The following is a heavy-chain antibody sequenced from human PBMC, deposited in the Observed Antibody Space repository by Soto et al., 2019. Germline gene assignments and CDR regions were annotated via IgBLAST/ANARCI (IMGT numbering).Heavy chain of an antibody. J-gene: IGHJ6*02. V-gene: IGHV4-30-4*01. Sequence: QVQLQESGPGLVKPSQTLSLTCTVSGGSISSGDYYWSWIRQPPGKGLEWIGYIYYSGSTYYNPSLESRVTISVDTSKNQFSLKLSSVTAADTAVYYCASGSGYCSSTSCHRGPGMDVWGQGTTVTVSS. CDR1: GGSISSGDYY. CDR3: ASGSGYCSSTSCHRGPGMDV. D-gene: IGHD2-2*01. CDR2: IYYSGST.